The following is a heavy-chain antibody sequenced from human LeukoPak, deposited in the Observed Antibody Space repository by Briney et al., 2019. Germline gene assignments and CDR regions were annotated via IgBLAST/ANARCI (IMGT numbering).Heavy chain of an antibody. CDR1: GESTIGHY. J-gene: IGHJ5*02. V-gene: IGHV4-34*01. Sequence: SETLSLTCAVYGESTIGHYWTWIRQPPGKRLEWIGEIHHSGGTNSNPSLKNRVTMSIDVSKNQFSLKLNSVTAADTAVYFCAGATASGSGRAYDRWAQGNLVPVSS. CDR3: AGATASGSGRAYDR. CDR2: IHHSGGT. D-gene: IGHD3-10*01.